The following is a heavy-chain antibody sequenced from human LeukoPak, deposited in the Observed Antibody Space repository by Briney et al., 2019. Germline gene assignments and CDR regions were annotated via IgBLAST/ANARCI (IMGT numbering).Heavy chain of an antibody. CDR1: RFIVSSNY. Sequence: PGVSLRLSCTASRFIVSSNYMSWVPQAPGKGLEWVSVIYSGGSTYYADSVKGRFTISRDNSKNTLYLQMNSLRAEDTAVYYCARTSADYGEVLFDYWGQGTLVTVSS. V-gene: IGHV3-53*01. CDR2: IYSGGST. D-gene: IGHD4/OR15-4a*01. CDR3: ARTSADYGEVLFDY. J-gene: IGHJ4*02.